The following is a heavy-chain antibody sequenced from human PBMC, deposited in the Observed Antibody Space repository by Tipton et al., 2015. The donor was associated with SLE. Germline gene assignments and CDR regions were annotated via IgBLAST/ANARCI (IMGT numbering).Heavy chain of an antibody. V-gene: IGHV4-59*01. Sequence: TLSLTCTVSPGSISSYYWSWIRQPPGKGLEWIGYISYSGITNYSPSLKSRVTISADTSKNQFSLRLSSVNAADTAVYYCARLASLSGDQHYYMDVWGKGTTVTVSS. CDR3: ARLASLSGDQHYYMDV. D-gene: IGHD7-27*01. J-gene: IGHJ6*03. CDR1: PGSISSYY. CDR2: ISYSGIT.